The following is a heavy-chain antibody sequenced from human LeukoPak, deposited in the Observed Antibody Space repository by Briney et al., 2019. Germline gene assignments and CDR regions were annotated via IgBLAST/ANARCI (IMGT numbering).Heavy chain of an antibody. D-gene: IGHD5-12*01. J-gene: IGHJ4*02. CDR1: GFTVTSNY. V-gene: IGHV3-53*01. CDR2: IPSGGNT. CDR3: AREVRGYYFDY. Sequence: GGSLRLSCAASGFTVTSNYMTWVRQAPGKGLEWVSVIPSGGNTYYADSVKGRFTISRDNSKNTVYLQMNGLRAEDTAVYYCAREVRGYYFDYWGQGTLVTVSS.